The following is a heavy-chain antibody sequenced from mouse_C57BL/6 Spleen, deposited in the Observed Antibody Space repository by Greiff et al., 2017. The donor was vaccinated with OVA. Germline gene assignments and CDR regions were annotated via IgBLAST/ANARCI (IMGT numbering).Heavy chain of an antibody. CDR3: ARSGGTTVVDAMDY. D-gene: IGHD1-1*01. CDR2: IYPGSGST. CDR1: GYTFTSYW. Sequence: VQLQQPGAELVKPGASVKMSCTASGYTFTSYWITWVKQRPGQGLEWIGDIYPGSGSTNYTEKFKSKATLTVDTSSNTAYMQLSSLTPEDSAVYYGARSGGTTVVDAMDYWGQGTSVTVSS. J-gene: IGHJ4*01. V-gene: IGHV1-55*01.